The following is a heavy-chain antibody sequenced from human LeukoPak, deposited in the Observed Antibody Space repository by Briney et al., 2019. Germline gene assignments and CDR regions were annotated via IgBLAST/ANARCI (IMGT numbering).Heavy chain of an antibody. CDR2: ISYDGSNK. CDR1: GDTFSNYA. Sequence: GGSLRLSCAASGDTFSNYAMHWVRDAPGEGGERGALISYDGSNKYYADSVKGRFTISRDNSKNTLYLQMNSLRAEDTAVYYCARDGPYRGGCGSYCDYWGQGTLVTVSS. J-gene: IGHJ4*02. V-gene: IGHV3-30-3*01. CDR3: ARDGPYRGGCGSYCDY. D-gene: IGHD6-19*01.